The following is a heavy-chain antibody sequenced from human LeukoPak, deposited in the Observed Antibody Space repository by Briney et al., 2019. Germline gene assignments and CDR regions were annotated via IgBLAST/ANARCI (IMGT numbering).Heavy chain of an antibody. D-gene: IGHD2-2*01. J-gene: IGHJ3*02. CDR1: GFTFSSYG. V-gene: IGHV3-30*03. Sequence: LVESGGGVVQPGRSLRLSCAASGFTFSSYGMHWVRQAPGKGLEWVAIISFDGSKKYYADSVKGRFTISGDNSKNTLYLQMNSLRAEDTAVFYCVRDAMYAFDIWGLGTMVTVSS. CDR3: VRDAMYAFDI. CDR2: ISFDGSKK.